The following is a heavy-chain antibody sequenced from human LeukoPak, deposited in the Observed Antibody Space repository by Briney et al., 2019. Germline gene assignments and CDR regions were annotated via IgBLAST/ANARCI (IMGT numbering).Heavy chain of an antibody. D-gene: IGHD3-9*01. J-gene: IGHJ5*02. CDR1: GYSFTRNA. CDR2: IDSDKGNT. CDR3: AGSPSKLYDILTGYYSGYNWFDP. Sequence: ASVKVSCKASGYSFTRNAIHWVRQAPGQRLEWMGWIDSDKGNTKYSQKFQGRVTMTRDTSISTAYMELSRLRSDDTAVYYCAGSPSKLYDILTGYYSGYNWFDPWGQGTLVTVSS. V-gene: IGHV1-3*04.